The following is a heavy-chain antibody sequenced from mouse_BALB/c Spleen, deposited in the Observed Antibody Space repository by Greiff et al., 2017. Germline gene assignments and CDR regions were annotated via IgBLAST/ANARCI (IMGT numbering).Heavy chain of an antibody. CDR2: IDPETGGT. V-gene: IGHV1-15*01. CDR3: TRSSTGHY. CDR1: GYTFTDYE. J-gene: IGHJ2*01. Sequence: VQLHQSGAELVRPGASVTLSCKASGYTFTDYEMHWVKQTPVHGLEWIGAIDPETGGTAYNQKFKGKATLTADKSSSTAYMELRSLTSEDSAVYYCTRSSTGHYWGQGTTLTVSS. D-gene: IGHD1-1*01.